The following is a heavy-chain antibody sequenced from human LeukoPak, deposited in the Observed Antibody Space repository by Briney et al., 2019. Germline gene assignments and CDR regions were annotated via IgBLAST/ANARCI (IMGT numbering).Heavy chain of an antibody. CDR1: GYTFTSYY. CDR2: INPSGGST. D-gene: IGHD3-22*01. Sequence: ASVEVSCKASGYTFTSYYMHWVRQAPGQGLEWMGIINPSGGSTSYAQKFQGRVTMTRDTSTSTVYMELSSLRSEDTAVYYCATSMIGYGMDVWGQGTTVTVSS. CDR3: ATSMIGYGMDV. J-gene: IGHJ6*02. V-gene: IGHV1-46*01.